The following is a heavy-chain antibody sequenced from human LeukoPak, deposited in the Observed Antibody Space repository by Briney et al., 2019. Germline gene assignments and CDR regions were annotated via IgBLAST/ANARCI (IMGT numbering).Heavy chain of an antibody. V-gene: IGHV3-74*01. Sequence: GGSLRLSCAASGFTFSSYWMHWVRQAPGKGLVWVSRINSDGSSTSYADSVKGRFTISRDNAKNTLNLQLNSLRAEDTAVYYCARGGYSSGWSNMDVWGQGTTVTVSS. CDR3: ARGGYSSGWSNMDV. CDR2: INSDGSST. D-gene: IGHD6-19*01. J-gene: IGHJ6*01. CDR1: GFTFSSYW.